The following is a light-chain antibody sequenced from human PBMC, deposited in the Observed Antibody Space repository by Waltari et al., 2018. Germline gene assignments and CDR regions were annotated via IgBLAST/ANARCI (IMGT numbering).Light chain of an antibody. CDR1: QSVGSF. CDR2: DAS. CDR3: QQRLNWPPIT. V-gene: IGKV3-11*01. J-gene: IGKJ5*01. Sequence: EVVLTQSPVTLSLSPGERATLSCRASQSVGSFLAWYQQKPGQAPRLLIYDASNRATGIPARFSGSGSGTDFTLTISSLEPEDFAVYYCQQRLNWPPITFGQGTRLEIK.